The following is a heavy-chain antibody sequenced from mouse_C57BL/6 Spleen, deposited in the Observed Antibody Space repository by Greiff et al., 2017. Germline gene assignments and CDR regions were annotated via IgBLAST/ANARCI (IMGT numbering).Heavy chain of an antibody. CDR2: IDPSDSYT. J-gene: IGHJ2*01. V-gene: IGHV1-59*01. CDR1: GYTFTSYW. D-gene: IGHD1-1*01. CDR3: ARYYGSRLDY. Sequence: QVQLQQPGAELVRPGTSVKLSCKASGYTFTSYWMHWVKQRPGQGLEWIGVIDPSDSYTNYNQKFKGKATLTVDTSSSTAYMQLSSLTSVDSAVYYCARYYGSRLDYWGQGTTLTVSS.